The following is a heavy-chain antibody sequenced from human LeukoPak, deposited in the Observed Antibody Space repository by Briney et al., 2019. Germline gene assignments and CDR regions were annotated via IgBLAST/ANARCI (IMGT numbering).Heavy chain of an antibody. V-gene: IGHV1-69*05. CDR1: GGTFSSYA. Sequence: SVKVSCKASGGTFSSYAISWVRQAPGQGLEWMGGIIPIFGTANYEQKFQGRVTITTDESTSTAYMELSSLRSKDTAVYYCARAPIRFLEWRGFDYWGQGTLVTVSS. CDR3: ARAPIRFLEWRGFDY. D-gene: IGHD3-3*01. CDR2: IIPIFGTA. J-gene: IGHJ4*02.